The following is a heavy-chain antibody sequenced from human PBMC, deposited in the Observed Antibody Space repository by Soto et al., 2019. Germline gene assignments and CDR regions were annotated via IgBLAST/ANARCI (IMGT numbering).Heavy chain of an antibody. J-gene: IGHJ4*02. D-gene: IGHD4-4*01. CDR1: GYTFTSYG. CDR3: AREGTTVQYDY. CDR2: ISAYNGNT. Sequence: ASVKVSCKASGYTFTSYGISWVRQAPGQGLEWMGWISAYNGNTNYAQKLQGRVTMTTDTSTSTAHMELRSLRSDDTAVYYCAREGTTVQYDYWGQGTLVTVSS. V-gene: IGHV1-18*01.